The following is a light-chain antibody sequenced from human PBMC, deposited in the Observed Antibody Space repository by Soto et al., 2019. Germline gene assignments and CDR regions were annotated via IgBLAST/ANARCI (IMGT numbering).Light chain of an antibody. CDR1: SSDVGSYNL. J-gene: IGLJ3*02. CDR2: EGS. Sequence: QSALTQPASVSGSPGQSITISCTGTSSDVGSYNLVSWYQQHPGKAPKLMIYEGSKRPSGVSNRFSGSKSGNTASLTISGLQAEDEADYYCCSYAGSSNWVFGGGTKVT. CDR3: CSYAGSSNWV. V-gene: IGLV2-23*01.